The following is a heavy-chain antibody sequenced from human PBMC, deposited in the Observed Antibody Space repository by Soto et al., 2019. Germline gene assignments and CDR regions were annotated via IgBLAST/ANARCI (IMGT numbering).Heavy chain of an antibody. J-gene: IGHJ3*02. Sequence: GGSLRLSCTASGFTFGDYAISWFRQAPGKGMEWVGFIRSKAYGGTTEYAASVKGRFTISRDDSKSIAYLQMNSLKTEDTAVYYCTTYYDFWSGYLGSRLAFDIWGQGTMVTVSS. CDR3: TTYYDFWSGYLGSRLAFDI. CDR2: IRSKAYGGTT. CDR1: GFTFGDYA. V-gene: IGHV3-49*03. D-gene: IGHD3-3*01.